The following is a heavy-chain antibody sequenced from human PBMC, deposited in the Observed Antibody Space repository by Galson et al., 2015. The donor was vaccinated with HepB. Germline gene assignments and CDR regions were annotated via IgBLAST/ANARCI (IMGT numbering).Heavy chain of an antibody. D-gene: IGHD6-13*01. CDR2: ISSSSSTI. V-gene: IGHV3-48*02. Sequence: SLRLSCAASGFTFSSYSMNWVRQAPGKGLEWVSYISSSSSTIYYADSVKGRFTISRDNAKNSLYLQMNSLRDEDTAVYYCASEYSSSWSQIGTFDYWGQGTLVTVSS. CDR3: ASEYSSSWSQIGTFDY. J-gene: IGHJ4*02. CDR1: GFTFSSYS.